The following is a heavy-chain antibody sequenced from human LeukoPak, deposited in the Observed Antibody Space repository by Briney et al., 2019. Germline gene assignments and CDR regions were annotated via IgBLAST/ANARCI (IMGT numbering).Heavy chain of an antibody. CDR3: ARDVIAGIAAAGT. CDR2: ISYDGSNK. CDR1: GFTFSSYG. V-gene: IGHV3-30*03. J-gene: IGHJ4*02. Sequence: GRSLRLSCAASGFTFSSYGMHWVRQAPGKGLEWVAVISYDGSNKYYADSVKGRLTISRDNSKNTLYLQMNSLRAEDTAVYYCARDVIAGIAAAGTWGQGTLVTVSS. D-gene: IGHD6-13*01.